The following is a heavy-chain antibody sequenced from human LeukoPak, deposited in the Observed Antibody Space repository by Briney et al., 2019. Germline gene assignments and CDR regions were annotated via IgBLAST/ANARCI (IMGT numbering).Heavy chain of an antibody. CDR2: IYYSGST. J-gene: IGHJ3*02. CDR3: ARLVGAFDI. Sequence: SETLSLTCTVSGGSISSYYWSWIRQPPGKGLEWIGHIYYSGSTNYNPSLKSRVTISVDTSKNQFSLKLSSVTAADTAVYYCARLVGAFDIWGQGTMVTVSS. CDR1: GGSISSYY. V-gene: IGHV4-59*01. D-gene: IGHD6-19*01.